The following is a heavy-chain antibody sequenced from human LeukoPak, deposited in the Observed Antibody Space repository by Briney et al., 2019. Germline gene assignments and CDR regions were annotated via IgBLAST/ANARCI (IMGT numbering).Heavy chain of an antibody. V-gene: IGHV1-46*01. CDR2: INPNGGST. CDR1: GYTFTSYY. Sequence: ASVKVSCKASGYTFTSYYMHWVRQAPGQGLEWMGIINPNGGSTSYAQKFQGRVTMTRDTSTSTVYMELSSLRSEDTAVYYCARGPTMAAAGAEYFQHWGQGTLVTVSS. J-gene: IGHJ1*01. CDR3: ARGPTMAAAGAEYFQH. D-gene: IGHD6-13*01.